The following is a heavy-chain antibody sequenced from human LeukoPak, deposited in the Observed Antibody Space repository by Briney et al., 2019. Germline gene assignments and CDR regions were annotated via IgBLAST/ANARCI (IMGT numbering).Heavy chain of an antibody. CDR3: ARDLTTVTTFDY. Sequence: GRSLRLSCAASGFTFGSYVMHWVRQAPGKGLEWVAVISYDGRNKYFGDSVKGRFSISRDNSKNTLYLQMNSLRAEDTAVYYCARDLTTVTTFDYWGQGTLVTVSS. J-gene: IGHJ4*02. CDR2: ISYDGRNK. CDR1: GFTFGSYV. V-gene: IGHV3-30*03. D-gene: IGHD4-17*01.